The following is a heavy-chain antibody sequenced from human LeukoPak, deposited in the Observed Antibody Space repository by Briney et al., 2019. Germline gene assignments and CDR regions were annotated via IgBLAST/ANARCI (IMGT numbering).Heavy chain of an antibody. D-gene: IGHD6-19*01. CDR3: TRGYSSGWSETPYYYYYYMDV. J-gene: IGHJ6*03. Sequence: GGSLSLPCTVSGLTFSRYAMSWFRHAPGKGLEWVGFIRSKSYGGTTEYVASVKGRFTISRDDSKSIAYLQMNSLKTEDTAVYYCTRGYSSGWSETPYYYYYYMDVWGKGTTVTVSS. CDR1: GLTFSRYA. V-gene: IGHV3-49*03. CDR2: IRSKSYGGTT.